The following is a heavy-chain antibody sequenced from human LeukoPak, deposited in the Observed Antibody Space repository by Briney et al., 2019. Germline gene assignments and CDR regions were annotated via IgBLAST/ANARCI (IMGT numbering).Heavy chain of an antibody. CDR3: SRESGPFCPFGY. Sequence: SETLSLTCGVSGGSISATNWWSWVRQPPGQGLEWIGEISLAGQTNYNPSLNGRVTMSLDKSSNQLSLHLTSVTAADTATYFCSRESGPFCPFGYWGQGTLVIVSS. J-gene: IGHJ4*02. V-gene: IGHV4/OR15-8*02. CDR2: ISLAGQT. D-gene: IGHD1-26*01. CDR1: GGSISATNW.